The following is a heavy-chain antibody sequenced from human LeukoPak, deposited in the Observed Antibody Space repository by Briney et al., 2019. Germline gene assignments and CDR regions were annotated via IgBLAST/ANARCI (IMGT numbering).Heavy chain of an antibody. CDR3: ARVLPPGYSSGWYDY. V-gene: IGHV1-2*02. J-gene: IGHJ4*02. CDR2: INPNSGGT. D-gene: IGHD6-19*01. CDR1: GYTFTGYY. Sequence: ASVKVSCKASGYTFTGYYMHWVRQAPGQGLEGMGWINPNSGGTNYAQKFQGRVTMTRDTSISTAYMALSRLRSDDTAVYYCARVLPPGYSSGWYDYWGQGTLVTVSS.